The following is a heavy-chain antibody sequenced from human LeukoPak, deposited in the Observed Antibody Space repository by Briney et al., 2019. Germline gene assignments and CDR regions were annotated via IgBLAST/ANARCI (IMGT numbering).Heavy chain of an antibody. D-gene: IGHD5-12*01. CDR1: GFTFSSYW. CDR2: IKQDGSEK. Sequence: GGSLRLSCAASGFTFSSYWMSWVRQAPGKGLEWVANIKQDGSEKYYVDSVKGRFTISRDNANNSLYLQMNSLRAEDTAVYYCAREGYSGYDPDFDYWGQGTLVTVSS. V-gene: IGHV3-7*03. CDR3: AREGYSGYDPDFDY. J-gene: IGHJ4*02.